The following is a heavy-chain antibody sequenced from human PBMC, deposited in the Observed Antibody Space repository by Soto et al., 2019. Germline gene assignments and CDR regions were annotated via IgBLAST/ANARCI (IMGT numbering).Heavy chain of an antibody. V-gene: IGHV4-59*01. CDR1: GGSISSYY. Sequence: PSETLSLTCTVSGGSISSYYWSWIRQPPGKGLEWIGYIYYSGSTNHNPSLKSRVTISVDTSKNQFSLKLSSVTAADTAVYYCARGFGIAVAVDYWGQGTLVTVSS. CDR3: ARGFGIAVAVDY. CDR2: IYYSGST. J-gene: IGHJ4*02. D-gene: IGHD6-19*01.